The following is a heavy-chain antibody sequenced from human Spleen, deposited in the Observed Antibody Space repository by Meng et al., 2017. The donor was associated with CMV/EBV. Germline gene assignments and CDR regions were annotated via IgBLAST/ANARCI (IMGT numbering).Heavy chain of an antibody. J-gene: IGHJ4*02. CDR3: ARVSDFWSGDFDY. Sequence: CKAYGYTFTTYSMHWVRQAPGQGLEWMGIINPGGGSTSYAQKFQDRVTMTRDTSTSTVYMELSSLRSEDTAVYYCARVSDFWSGDFDYWGQGTLVTVSS. V-gene: IGHV1-46*01. CDR2: INPGGGST. D-gene: IGHD3-3*01. CDR1: GYTFTTYS.